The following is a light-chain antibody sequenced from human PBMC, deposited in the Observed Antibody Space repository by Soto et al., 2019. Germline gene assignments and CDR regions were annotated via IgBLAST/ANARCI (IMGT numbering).Light chain of an antibody. Sequence: QSVLTQPPSVSAAPGQKVTISCSGSSSNIGNNYVSWYQQLPGTAPKLLIYENNKRPSGIPDRFSGSKSGTSATLGITGLQTVDEADYYCGTWYSSLSAYVFGTGTKVTVL. CDR1: SSNIGNNY. J-gene: IGLJ1*01. V-gene: IGLV1-51*02. CDR3: GTWYSSLSAYV. CDR2: ENN.